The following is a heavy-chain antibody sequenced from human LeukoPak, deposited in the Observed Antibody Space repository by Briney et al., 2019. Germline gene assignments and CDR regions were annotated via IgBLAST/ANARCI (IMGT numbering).Heavy chain of an antibody. CDR2: IYGDGSFT. CDR1: GFTFSNFW. Sequence: GGSLRLSCAASGFTFSNFWMHWVRQAPGKGLVWVALIYGDGSFTRYADSVKGRFTISRDNAKNTVYLQMNSLRVEDTAVYYCARDLGSSIDYWGQGTLVTVSS. V-gene: IGHV3-74*01. D-gene: IGHD6-13*01. J-gene: IGHJ4*02. CDR3: ARDLGSSIDY.